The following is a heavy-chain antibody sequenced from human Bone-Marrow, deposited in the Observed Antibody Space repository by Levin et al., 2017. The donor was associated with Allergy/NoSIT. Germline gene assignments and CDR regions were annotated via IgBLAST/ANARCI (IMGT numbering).Heavy chain of an antibody. V-gene: IGHV3-7*01. J-gene: IGHJ4*02. D-gene: IGHD3-22*01. Sequence: GGSLRLSCAASGFTFSNHWMSWVRQAPGKGLEWVANINQHGNEVFYLDSVKGRFTVSRDNAKNSLYLQMSSLRAEDRAVYYCAREQNHFVIGDYYEAPFFDSWGQGSLVAVSS. CDR2: INQHGNEV. CDR1: GFTFSNHW. CDR3: AREQNHFVIGDYYEAPFFDS.